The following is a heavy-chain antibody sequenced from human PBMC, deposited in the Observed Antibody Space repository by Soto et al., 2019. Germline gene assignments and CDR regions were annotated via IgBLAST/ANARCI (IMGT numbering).Heavy chain of an antibody. D-gene: IGHD2-8*01. V-gene: IGHV3-30*18. Sequence: QVQLVESGGGVVQPGRSLRLSCAASGFTFSSFGMHWVRQAPGKGLEWVAVISYDGSNTYYEDSVKGRFIIYRDNSKNTLYLQMHSLRADDPAVYYCAKISREVSALVYYFDYWGQGTLVTVSS. CDR2: ISYDGSNT. J-gene: IGHJ4*02. CDR1: GFTFSSFG. CDR3: AKISREVSALVYYFDY.